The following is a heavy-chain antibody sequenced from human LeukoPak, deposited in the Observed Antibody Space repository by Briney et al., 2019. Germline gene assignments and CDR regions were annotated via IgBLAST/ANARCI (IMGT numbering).Heavy chain of an antibody. CDR3: ARDPPCSGGSCYTGWFDP. CDR2: IYYRGST. J-gene: IGHJ5*02. Sequence: SETLSLTCTVSGGSISSSSYYWGWIRQPPGKGLEWIGSIYYRGSTYYNPSLKSRVTISVDKSKNQFSLKLSSVTAADTAVYYCARDPPCSGGSCYTGWFDPWGQGTLVTVSS. V-gene: IGHV4-39*07. D-gene: IGHD2-15*01. CDR1: GGSISSSSYY.